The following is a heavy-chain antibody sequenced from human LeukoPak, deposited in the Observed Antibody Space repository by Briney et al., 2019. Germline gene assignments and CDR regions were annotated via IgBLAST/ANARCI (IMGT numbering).Heavy chain of an antibody. Sequence: GGSLRLSCAASGISFSPYAMHWVRQAPGKGMEWLAVISSDGVRQHYADSVKGRFTISRDNSQNTLYLQLNSLRPEDTALYTCAGGYCNTSYCYPLDYWGQGALVTVSS. V-gene: IGHV3-30*04. CDR2: ISSDGVRQ. J-gene: IGHJ4*02. CDR3: AGGYCNTSYCYPLDY. D-gene: IGHD2/OR15-2a*01. CDR1: GISFSPYA.